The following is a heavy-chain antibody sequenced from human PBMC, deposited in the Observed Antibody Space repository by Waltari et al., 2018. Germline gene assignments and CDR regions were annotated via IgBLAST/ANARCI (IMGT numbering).Heavy chain of an antibody. CDR2: IYYSGST. CDR3: ARDGSYLRSWFDP. Sequence: QLQLQESGPGLVKPSETLSLTCTVSGGSISSSSYYWGWIRQPPGKGLEWIGSIYYSGSTNYNPSLKSRVTISVDTSKNQFSLKLSSVTAADTAVYYCARDGSYLRSWFDPWGQGTLVTVSS. CDR1: GGSISSSSYY. D-gene: IGHD1-1*01. V-gene: IGHV4-39*07. J-gene: IGHJ5*02.